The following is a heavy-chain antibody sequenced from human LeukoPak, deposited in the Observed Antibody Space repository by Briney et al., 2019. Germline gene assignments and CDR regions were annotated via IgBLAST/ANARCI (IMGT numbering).Heavy chain of an antibody. CDR2: IYVGDSDT. CDR3: ARRGVVAGRGWYFDL. CDR1: GYSFTSYW. J-gene: IGHJ2*01. Sequence: PGESLKISCKGSGYSFTSYWIAWVRQMPGKGLEWMGIIYVGDSDTTYSPSFQGQVFISADKSISTAYLQWSSLKASDTAIYYCARRGVVAGRGWYFDLWGRGTLVTVSS. V-gene: IGHV5-51*01. D-gene: IGHD2-15*01.